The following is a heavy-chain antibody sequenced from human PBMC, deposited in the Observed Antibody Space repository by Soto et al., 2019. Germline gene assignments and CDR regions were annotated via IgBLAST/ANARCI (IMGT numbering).Heavy chain of an antibody. CDR2: INHSGST. V-gene: IGHV4-34*01. D-gene: IGHD3-16*01. J-gene: IGHJ6*02. Sequence: SESLSITCALYGGSFRGYYWSWIRQPPGKGLEWIGEINHSGSTNYNPSLKSRVTISVDTSKNQFSLKLSSVTAADTAVYYCARDASRRGTYGMDVWGQGTTVTVSS. CDR1: GGSFRGYY. CDR3: ARDASRRGTYGMDV.